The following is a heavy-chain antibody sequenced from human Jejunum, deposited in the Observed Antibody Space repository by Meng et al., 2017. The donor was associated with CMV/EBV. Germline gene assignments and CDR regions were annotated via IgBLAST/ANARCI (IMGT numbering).Heavy chain of an antibody. J-gene: IGHJ6*02. CDR1: SSNYI. CDR2: MSGSGRNT. CDR3: ASPRETTGYYYYYYGMDV. Sequence: SSNYIMNWVSQGPGKGLEWVSAMSGSGRNTYYADSVKGRFTISRDNSKNTLYLQMNSLRAEDTAVYYCASPRETTGYYYYYYGMDVWGQGTSVTVSS. V-gene: IGHV3-23*01. D-gene: IGHD2-8*02.